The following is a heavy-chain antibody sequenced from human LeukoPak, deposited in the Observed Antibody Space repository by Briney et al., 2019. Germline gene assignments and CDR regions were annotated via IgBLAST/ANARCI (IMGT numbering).Heavy chain of an antibody. D-gene: IGHD2-2*01. CDR1: GYTFTSYA. CDR3: AREIVVVPAAIEWFDP. V-gene: IGHV7-4-1*02. Sequence: ALVKVSCKASGYTFTSYAMNWVRQAPGQGLEWMGWINTNTGNPTYAQGFTGRFVFSLDTSVSTAYLQISSLKAEDTAVYYCAREIVVVPAAIEWFDPWGQGALVTVS. CDR2: INTNTGNP. J-gene: IGHJ5*02.